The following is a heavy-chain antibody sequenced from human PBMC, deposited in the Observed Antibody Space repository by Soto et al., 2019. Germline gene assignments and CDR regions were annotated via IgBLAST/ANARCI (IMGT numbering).Heavy chain of an antibody. V-gene: IGHV4-34*01. D-gene: IGHD3-9*01. CDR1: GGSFSGYY. CDR2: INHSGST. Sequence: SETLSLTCAVYGGSFSGYYWSWIRQPPGKGLEWIGEINHSGSTNYNPSLKSRVTISVDTSKNQFSLKLSSVTAADTAVYYCARSRVLRYFDWLFLFDYWGQGTLVTVSS. J-gene: IGHJ4*02. CDR3: ARSRVLRYFDWLFLFDY.